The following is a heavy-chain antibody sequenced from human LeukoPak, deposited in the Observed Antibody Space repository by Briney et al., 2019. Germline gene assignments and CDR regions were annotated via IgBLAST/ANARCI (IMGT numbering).Heavy chain of an antibody. CDR3: ARYVSSGWYFSYYYYMDV. J-gene: IGHJ6*03. D-gene: IGHD6-19*01. Sequence: ASVKVSCKASGGTFSSYAISWVRQAPGQGLEWMGWISAYNGNTNYAQKLQGRVTMTTDTSTSTAYMELRSLRSDDTAVYYCARYVSSGWYFSYYYYMDVWGKGTTVTVSS. V-gene: IGHV1-18*01. CDR2: ISAYNGNT. CDR1: GGTFSSYA.